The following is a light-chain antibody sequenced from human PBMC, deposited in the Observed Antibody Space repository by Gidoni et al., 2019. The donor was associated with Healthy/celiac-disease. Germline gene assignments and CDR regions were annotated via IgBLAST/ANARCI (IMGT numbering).Light chain of an antibody. CDR2: LGS. CDR3: MQALQTPCT. CDR1: QSLLHSNGYNY. Sequence: IVMPHSPLPLPVTPGEPASISCRTSQSLLHSNGYNYLDWYLQKPGQSPQLLIYLGSNRASGVPDRFSGSGSGTDFTLKISRVEADDVGVYYCMQALQTPCTFGQGTKLEIK. V-gene: IGKV2-28*01. J-gene: IGKJ2*02.